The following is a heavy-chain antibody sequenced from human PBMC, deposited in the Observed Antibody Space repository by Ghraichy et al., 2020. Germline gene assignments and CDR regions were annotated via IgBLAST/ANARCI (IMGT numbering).Heavy chain of an antibody. CDR2: IIPILGIA. CDR3: ARGPREQKLDSSGYMDY. CDR1: GGTFSSYT. D-gene: IGHD3-22*01. Sequence: SVKVSCKASGGTFSSYTISWVRQAPGQGLEWMGRIIPILGIANYAQKFQGRVTITADKSTSTAYMELSSLRSEDTAVYYCARGPREQKLDSSGYMDYWGQGTLVTVSS. J-gene: IGHJ4*02. V-gene: IGHV1-69*02.